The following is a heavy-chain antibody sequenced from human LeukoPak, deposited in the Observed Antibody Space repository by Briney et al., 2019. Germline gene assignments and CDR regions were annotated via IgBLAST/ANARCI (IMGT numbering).Heavy chain of an antibody. CDR1: GGSISSSSHS. J-gene: IGHJ6*02. CDR2: ISYSGST. Sequence: SETLSLTCTVSGGSISSSSHSWGWIRHPPGKGLEWIGSISYSGSTYYNPSLKTRVTMSVDTSENQFSLKLSSVTAADSTVYYCVRIYCTSTSCYGDSYYGMDVWGQGTTVTVSS. V-gene: IGHV4-39*01. D-gene: IGHD2-2*01. CDR3: VRIYCTSTSCYGDSYYGMDV.